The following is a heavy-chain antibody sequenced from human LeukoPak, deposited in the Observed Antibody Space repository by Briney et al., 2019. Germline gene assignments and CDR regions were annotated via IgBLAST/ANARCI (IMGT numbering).Heavy chain of an antibody. Sequence: PSETLSLTCTVSGDSINSYYWSWIRQPPGRGLEWIGYIYYGGSTDYNPSLKSRVTISADTSKSQFSLQLRSLTAADTAVYYCARHAFCGGDCYSNWYFHLWGRGTLVTVSS. J-gene: IGHJ2*01. CDR3: ARHAFCGGDCYSNWYFHL. V-gene: IGHV4-59*08. D-gene: IGHD2-21*02. CDR1: GDSINSYY. CDR2: IYYGGST.